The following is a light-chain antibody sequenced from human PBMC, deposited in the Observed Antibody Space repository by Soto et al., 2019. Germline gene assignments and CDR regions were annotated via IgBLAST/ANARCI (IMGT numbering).Light chain of an antibody. CDR1: QSLLHSNGYNY. CDR3: MQALQTPLT. Sequence: VSTQSPLSLPVNYGYPVSISFSSIQSLLHSNGYNYLYWYLQKPGQSPQLLIYLGSNRASGVPDRFSGSGSGTDFTLKISRVEAEDVGVYYCMQALQTPLTFGTGTKVDIK. J-gene: IGKJ3*01. V-gene: IGKV2-28*01. CDR2: LGS.